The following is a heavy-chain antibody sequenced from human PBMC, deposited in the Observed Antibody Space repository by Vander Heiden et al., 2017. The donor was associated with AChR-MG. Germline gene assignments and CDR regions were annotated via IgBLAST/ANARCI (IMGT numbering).Heavy chain of an antibody. CDR1: GFTFSSYS. D-gene: IGHD6-19*01. V-gene: IGHV3-21*01. CDR2: ISSSSSYI. J-gene: IGHJ4*02. CDR3: ARVGSSGWYVDVFYY. Sequence: EVQLVESGGGLVKPGGSLRLSCAASGFTFSSYSMNWVRQAPGKGLEWVSSISSSSSYIYYADSVKGRFTISRDNAKNSLYLQMNSLRAEDTAVYYCARVGSSGWYVDVFYYWGQGTLVTVSS.